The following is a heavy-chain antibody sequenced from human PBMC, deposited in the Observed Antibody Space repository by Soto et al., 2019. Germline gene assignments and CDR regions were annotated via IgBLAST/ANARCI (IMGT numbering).Heavy chain of an antibody. CDR3: ARDCSSTSCLFDY. Sequence: QVQLVQSGAEVKKPGASVKVSCKASGYTFTSYGISWVRQAPGQGLEWMGWISAYNGNTNYAQKLQGRVTMTTDTSTSKAYKELRILRSDDTAVYYCARDCSSTSCLFDYWGQGTLVTVSS. V-gene: IGHV1-18*01. CDR1: GYTFTSYG. CDR2: ISAYNGNT. J-gene: IGHJ4*02. D-gene: IGHD2-2*01.